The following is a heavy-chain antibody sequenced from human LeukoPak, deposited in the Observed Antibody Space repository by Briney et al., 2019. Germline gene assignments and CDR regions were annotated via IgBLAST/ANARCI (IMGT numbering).Heavy chain of an antibody. V-gene: IGHV4-30-4*01. CDR1: GGSISSGDYY. J-gene: IGHJ4*02. Sequence: RPSETLSLTCTVSGGSISSGDYYWSWIRQPPGKGLEWIGYIYYSGSTNYNPSLKSRVTISVDTSKNQFSLKLSSVTAADTAVYYCARVFHPKYSSSWTRGFDYWGQGTLVTVSS. CDR2: IYYSGST. CDR3: ARVFHPKYSSSWTRGFDY. D-gene: IGHD6-13*01.